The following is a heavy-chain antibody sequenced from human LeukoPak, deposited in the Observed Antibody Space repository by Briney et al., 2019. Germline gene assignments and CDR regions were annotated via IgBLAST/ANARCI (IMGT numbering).Heavy chain of an antibody. CDR1: GFTFSDYS. CDR2: ISRSSRHV. Sequence: GGSLRLSCAASGFTFSDYSMKWVRQAPGKGLEWVSSISRSSRHVYYAGSVKGRFTISRDNAKNSLYLQMNSLRAEDMAVYFCVRDLMGSGSTTAYLHHWGQGTLVTVSS. V-gene: IGHV3-21*01. J-gene: IGHJ1*01. CDR3: VRDLMGSGSTTAYLHH. D-gene: IGHD1-1*01.